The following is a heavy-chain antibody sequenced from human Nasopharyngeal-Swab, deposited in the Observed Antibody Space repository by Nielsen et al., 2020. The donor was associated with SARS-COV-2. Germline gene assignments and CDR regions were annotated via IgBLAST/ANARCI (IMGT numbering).Heavy chain of an antibody. CDR2: IDPSDSYT. Sequence: GESLKISCKGSGYSFTSYWISWVRQMPGKGLEWMGRIDPSDSYTNYSPSFQGHVTISADKSISTAYLQWSSLKASDTAMHYCARHDYGDFSCAFDIWGQGTMVTVSS. V-gene: IGHV5-10-1*01. CDR1: GYSFTSYW. CDR3: ARHDYGDFSCAFDI. J-gene: IGHJ3*02. D-gene: IGHD4-17*01.